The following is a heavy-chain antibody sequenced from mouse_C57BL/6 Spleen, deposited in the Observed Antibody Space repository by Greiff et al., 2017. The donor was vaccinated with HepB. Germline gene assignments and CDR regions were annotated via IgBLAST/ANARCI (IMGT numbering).Heavy chain of an antibody. Sequence: VQLQQSGAELVKPGASVKLSCKASGYTFTSYWMHWVKQRPGQGLEWIGMIHPNSGSTNYNEKFKSKATLTVDKSSSTAYMQLSSLTSEDSAVYYCAREETFDYGSSPWFAYWGQGTLVTVSA. J-gene: IGHJ3*01. CDR1: GYTFTSYW. CDR3: AREETFDYGSSPWFAY. V-gene: IGHV1-64*01. CDR2: IHPNSGST. D-gene: IGHD1-1*01.